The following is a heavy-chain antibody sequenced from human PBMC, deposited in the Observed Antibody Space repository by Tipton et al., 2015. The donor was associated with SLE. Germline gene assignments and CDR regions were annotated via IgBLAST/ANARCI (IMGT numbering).Heavy chain of an antibody. CDR1: GYSISSGYY. D-gene: IGHD2-15*01. Sequence: GLVKPSGTLSLTCTVSGYSISSGYYWGWIRQPPGKGLEWIGNIYHSGSTYYNPSLKSRVTISVDTSKNQFSLKLNSVTAADTAVYYCARPLIGGSSGFFESWGQGTLVTVSS. CDR2: IYHSGST. J-gene: IGHJ4*02. CDR3: ARPLIGGSSGFFES. V-gene: IGHV4-38-2*02.